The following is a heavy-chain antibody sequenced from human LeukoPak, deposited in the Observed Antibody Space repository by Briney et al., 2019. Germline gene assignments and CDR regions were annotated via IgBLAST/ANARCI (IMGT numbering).Heavy chain of an antibody. D-gene: IGHD4-17*01. Sequence: SETLSLTCTVSGGSISSYYWSWIRQPAGKGLEWIGEVNHSGYTNDNPPLKSRVTISVDTSKNQFSLRLRSVTAADTGVYFCARMTTGHDFWGQGTLVTVSS. CDR1: GGSISSYY. V-gene: IGHV4-34*01. CDR2: VNHSGYT. CDR3: ARMTTGHDF. J-gene: IGHJ4*02.